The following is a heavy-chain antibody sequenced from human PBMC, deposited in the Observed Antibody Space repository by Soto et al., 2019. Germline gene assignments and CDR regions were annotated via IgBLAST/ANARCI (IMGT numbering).Heavy chain of an antibody. CDR2: ISGSGGVT. D-gene: IGHD3-10*01. Sequence: SLRLSCTASGFKFSDYAITWVRQAPGEGLEWVSVISGSGGVTYFADSVKGRFTVSRDNSKNTVFLQLNNVRAEDSAVYFCAKVLSYTLLASDYWGQGTLVTVSS. V-gene: IGHV3-23*01. J-gene: IGHJ4*02. CDR1: GFKFSDYA. CDR3: AKVLSYTLLASDY.